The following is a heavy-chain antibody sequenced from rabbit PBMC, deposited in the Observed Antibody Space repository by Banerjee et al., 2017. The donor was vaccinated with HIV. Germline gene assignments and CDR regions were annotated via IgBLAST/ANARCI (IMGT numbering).Heavy chain of an antibody. J-gene: IGHJ4*01. CDR3: ARYYIYPAGL. D-gene: IGHD6-1*01. Sequence: QQQLVESGGGLVKPEGSLTLTCKASGIAVSSYDYMCWVRQAPGKGLEWIACIYTGSSGSTYYASWAKGRFTISKPSSTTVTLQMTSLTAADTATYFCARYYIYPAGLWGQGTLVTVS. CDR2: IYTGSSGST. CDR1: GIAVSSYDY. V-gene: IGHV1S45*01.